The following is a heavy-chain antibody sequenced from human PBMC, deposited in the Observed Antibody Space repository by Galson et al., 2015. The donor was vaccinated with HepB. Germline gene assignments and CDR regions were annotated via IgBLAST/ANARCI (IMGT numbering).Heavy chain of an antibody. CDR1: GFTFSDYY. Sequence: SLRLSCAASGFTFSDYYMSWIRQAPGKGLEWVSYISSSSSYTNYADSVKGRFTISRDNAKNSLYLQMNSLRAEDTAVYYCARAGATVTPFDYWGQGTLVTVSS. CDR3: ARAGATVTPFDY. D-gene: IGHD4-17*01. V-gene: IGHV3-11*06. CDR2: ISSSSSYT. J-gene: IGHJ4*02.